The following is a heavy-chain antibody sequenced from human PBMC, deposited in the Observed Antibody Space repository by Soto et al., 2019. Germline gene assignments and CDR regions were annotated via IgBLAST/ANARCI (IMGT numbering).Heavy chain of an antibody. V-gene: IGHV3-49*03. D-gene: IGHD3-22*01. CDR1: GFIFGDYA. J-gene: IGHJ5*02. Sequence: EVQLVDSGGGLVQLGRSLRLSCTASGFIFGDYAILWFRQAPGKGLEWVGFMRSRAYGGTTEYAASVRGRFTISRDDSDSVAYLQMKSLKTEDTAVYYCSRGREISGYYRPVSFDPWGQGTLVTVSS. CDR2: MRSRAYGGTT. CDR3: SRGREISGYYRPVSFDP.